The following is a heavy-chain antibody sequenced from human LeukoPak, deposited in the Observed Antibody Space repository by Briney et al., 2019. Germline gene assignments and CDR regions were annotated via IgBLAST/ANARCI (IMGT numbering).Heavy chain of an antibody. V-gene: IGHV3-64D*06. D-gene: IGHD3-10*01. CDR2: ITSNGDNT. CDR1: GFTFSTST. Sequence: GGSLRLSCSASGFTFSTSTMHWGRQSPGKGLEYVSAITSNGDNTYYADSVKGRFTISRDNSKNTVYLQMSSLRPEDTAVYYCVRHSSYYSPWGQGTLVTVSS. J-gene: IGHJ5*02. CDR3: VRHSSYYSP.